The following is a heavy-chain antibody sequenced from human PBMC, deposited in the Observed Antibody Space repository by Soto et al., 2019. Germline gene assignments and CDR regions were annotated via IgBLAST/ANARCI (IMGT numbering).Heavy chain of an antibody. CDR2: INPNSGGT. V-gene: IGHV1-2*02. CDR3: AREHYDFWSGYYRGWFDP. J-gene: IGHJ5*02. Sequence: GASVKVSCKASGYTFTGYYMHWVRQAPGQGLEWMGWINPNSGGTNYAQKFQGRVTMTRDTSISTAYMELSRLRSDDTAVYYCAREHYDFWSGYYRGWFDPWGQGTLVTV. CDR1: GYTFTGYY. D-gene: IGHD3-3*01.